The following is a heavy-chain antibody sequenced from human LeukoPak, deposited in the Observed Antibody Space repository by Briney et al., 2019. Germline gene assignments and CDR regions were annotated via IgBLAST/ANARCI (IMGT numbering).Heavy chain of an antibody. V-gene: IGHV3-23*01. CDR2: ISGSGGST. CDR1: GFTFSSYG. J-gene: IGHJ6*03. CDR3: AKLSRDYYGSGSYYKPYYYYYYMDV. D-gene: IGHD3-10*01. Sequence: GGSLRLSCAASGFTFSSYGINWVRQAPGKGLEWVSAISGSGGSTYYADSVKGRFTISRDNSKNTLYLQMNSLRAEDTAVYYCAKLSRDYYGSGSYYKPYYYYYYMDVWGKGTTVTVSS.